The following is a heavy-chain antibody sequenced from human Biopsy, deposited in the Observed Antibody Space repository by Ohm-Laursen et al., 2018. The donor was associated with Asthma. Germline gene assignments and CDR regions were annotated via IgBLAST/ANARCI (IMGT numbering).Heavy chain of an antibody. CDR2: IKHDGSEK. CDR3: ARTFHFWSPYHAEHYQL. D-gene: IGHD3-3*02. V-gene: IGHV3-7*01. J-gene: IGHJ1*01. CDR1: GFTFGDYW. Sequence: GSLRLSCAASGFTFGDYWMSWVRQVPGKGLEWVANIKHDGSEKNHVDSLKGRFTISRDNAKNSLYLQMNSLRAEDTAVYYCARTFHFWSPYHAEHYQLGGQGTLVTVSS.